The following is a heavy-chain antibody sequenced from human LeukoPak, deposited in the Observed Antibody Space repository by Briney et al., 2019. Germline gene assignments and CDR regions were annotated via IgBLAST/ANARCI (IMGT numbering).Heavy chain of an antibody. CDR1: GYTFTTYW. J-gene: IGHJ4*02. V-gene: IGHV5-51*01. Sequence: GESLKTSCEGSGYTFTTYWIGWVRQMPGKGLEGMGIIYPGESDSKYSPSFQGQVTISADKSINTAYLQWSSLKASDTAIYYCARSPCISTSCPRRGSLDYWGQGTLVTVSS. CDR3: ARSPCISTSCPRRGSLDY. CDR2: IYPGESDS. D-gene: IGHD2-2*01.